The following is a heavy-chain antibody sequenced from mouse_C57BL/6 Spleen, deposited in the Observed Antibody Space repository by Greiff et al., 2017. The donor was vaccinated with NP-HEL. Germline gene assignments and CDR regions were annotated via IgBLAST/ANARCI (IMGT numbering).Heavy chain of an antibody. CDR3: TRWDYGSSSYWYFDV. J-gene: IGHJ1*03. CDR1: GYTFTDYE. D-gene: IGHD1-1*01. Sequence: QVQLQQSGAELVRPGASVTLSCKASGYTFTDYEMHWVKQTPVHGLEWIGAIDPETGGPAYNQKFKGKTILTADKSSSTAYMELRSLTSEDSAVYYCTRWDYGSSSYWYFDVWGTGTTVTVSS. CDR2: IDPETGGP. V-gene: IGHV1-15*01.